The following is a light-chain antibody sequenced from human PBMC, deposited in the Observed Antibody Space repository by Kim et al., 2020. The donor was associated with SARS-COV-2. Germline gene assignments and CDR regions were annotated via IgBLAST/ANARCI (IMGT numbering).Light chain of an antibody. CDR1: QDISNY. Sequence: SASVGDRVTITCQASQDISNYLNWYQQKPGKAPKRLIYDASNLETGVPSRFSGSGSGTDFTFTISSLQPEDIATYYCQQYDNLLTFGGGTKVDIK. CDR2: DAS. CDR3: QQYDNLLT. J-gene: IGKJ4*01. V-gene: IGKV1-33*01.